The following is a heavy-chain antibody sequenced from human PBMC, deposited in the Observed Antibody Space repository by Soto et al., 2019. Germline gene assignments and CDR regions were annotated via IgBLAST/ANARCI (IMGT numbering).Heavy chain of an antibody. CDR1: GFTFSSYG. V-gene: IGHV3-33*01. CDR2: IWYDGSNK. D-gene: IGHD5-18*01. CDR3: ARDGGRWLQLKYYYYGMDV. Sequence: LRLSCAASGFTFSSYGMHWVRQAPGKGLEWVAVIWYDGSNKYYADSVKGRFTISRDNSKNTLYLQMNSLRAEDTAVYYCARDGGRWLQLKYYYYGMDVWGQGITVTVSS. J-gene: IGHJ6*02.